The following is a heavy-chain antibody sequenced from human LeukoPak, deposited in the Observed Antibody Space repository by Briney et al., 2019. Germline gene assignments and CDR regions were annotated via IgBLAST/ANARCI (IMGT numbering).Heavy chain of an antibody. Sequence: GGSLRLSCAASGFTFSSYGMSWVRQAPGKGLEWVSSITSTTTYTYYADSVKGRFTISRDNAKKSLYLQMNSLRAEDTAVYYCARGAYNYYYMDVWGKGTTVTVSS. J-gene: IGHJ6*03. CDR2: ITSTTTYT. V-gene: IGHV3-21*01. CDR1: GFTFSSYG. CDR3: ARGAYNYYYMDV.